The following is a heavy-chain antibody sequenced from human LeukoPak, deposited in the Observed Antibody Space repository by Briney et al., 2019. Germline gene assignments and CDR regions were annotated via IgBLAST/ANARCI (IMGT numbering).Heavy chain of an antibody. CDR1: GGSISSGGYY. V-gene: IGHV4-31*03. D-gene: IGHD6-13*01. J-gene: IGHJ4*02. CDR3: AARYSSSWSTTEVDY. CDR2: IYYSGST. Sequence: PSQTLSLTCTVSGGSISSGGYYWSWIRQHPGKDLEWIGYIYYSGSTYYNPSLKSRVTISVDTSKNQFSLKLSSVTAADTAVYYCAARYSSSWSTTEVDYWGQGTLVTVSS.